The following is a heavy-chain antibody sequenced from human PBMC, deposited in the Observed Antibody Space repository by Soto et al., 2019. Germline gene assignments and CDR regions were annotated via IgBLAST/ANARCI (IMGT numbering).Heavy chain of an antibody. Sequence: GSLRLSCVVSGFSFSDSYMTWVRQIPGKGLEWIASISGGAFTISYAAAVKGRFTISRDDGHNSLFLQMDSLRAEDTALYYCARDTTRLEHWGQGTLVTVSS. CDR3: ARDTTRLEH. CDR1: GFSFSDSY. V-gene: IGHV3-11*01. D-gene: IGHD1-1*01. J-gene: IGHJ4*02. CDR2: ISGGAFTI.